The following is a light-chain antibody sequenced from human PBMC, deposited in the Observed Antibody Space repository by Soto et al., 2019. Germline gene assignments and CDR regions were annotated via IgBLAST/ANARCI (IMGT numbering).Light chain of an antibody. Sequence: QSVLTQPPSASGTPGQRVTISCSGSSSNIGSNYVFWYQHLPGTAPKLLMHRNNQRPSGVPDRFSGSKSGTSASLAISGLRSEDETDYYCAAWDDSLSGVVFGGGTKLTVL. CDR2: RNN. CDR3: AAWDDSLSGVV. J-gene: IGLJ2*01. CDR1: SSNIGSNY. V-gene: IGLV1-47*01.